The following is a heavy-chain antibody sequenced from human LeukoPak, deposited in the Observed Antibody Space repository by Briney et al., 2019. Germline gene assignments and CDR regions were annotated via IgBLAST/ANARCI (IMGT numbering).Heavy chain of an antibody. CDR2: MYPSGSS. D-gene: IGHD6-6*01. Sequence: KPSETLSLTCTVSGGSISSGTYYWSWIRQPAGKGLEWIGRMYPSGSSNYNPSLKSRVTISLDTSKNQFSLNLSSVTAADTAMYYCARGESSSSALYYYYYYMDVWGKGTTVTVSS. CDR3: ARGESSSSALYYYYYYMDV. V-gene: IGHV4-61*02. CDR1: GGSISSGTYY. J-gene: IGHJ6*03.